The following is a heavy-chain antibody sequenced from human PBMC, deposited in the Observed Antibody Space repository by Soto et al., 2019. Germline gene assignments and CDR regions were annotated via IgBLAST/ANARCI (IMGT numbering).Heavy chain of an antibody. CDR1: GFTFSSYA. Sequence: EVQLVESGGGLVQPGGSLRLSCAASGFTFSSYAMHWGRQAPGKGLESVSGISSNGGRTYYANSVKGRFTIYRDNSKNTMYLQVGSLRAEDMAVYYCASSGLPFDYWGQGTLVTVSS. V-gene: IGHV3-64*01. D-gene: IGHD2-21*02. J-gene: IGHJ4*02. CDR3: ASSGLPFDY. CDR2: ISSNGGRT.